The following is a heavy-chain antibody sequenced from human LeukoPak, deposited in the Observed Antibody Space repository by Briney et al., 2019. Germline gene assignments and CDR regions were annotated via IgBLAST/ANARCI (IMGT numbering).Heavy chain of an antibody. CDR3: ARDFSSGWYFDY. J-gene: IGHJ4*02. CDR2: TYSGGST. V-gene: IGHV3-66*02. Sequence: GGSLRLSCAASGFTVSSNYMSWVRQAPGKGLEWVSVTYSGGSTYYSDSVKGRFTISRDNSKNTLYLQMNSLRAEDTAVYYCARDFSSGWYFDYWGQGTLVTVSS. CDR1: GFTVSSNY. D-gene: IGHD6-19*01.